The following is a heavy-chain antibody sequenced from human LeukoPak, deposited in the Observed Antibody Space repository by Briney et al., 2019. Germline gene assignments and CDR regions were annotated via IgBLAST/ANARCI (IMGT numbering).Heavy chain of an antibody. J-gene: IGHJ4*02. D-gene: IGHD3-22*01. CDR2: IGRSVART. Sequence: GGSLRLSCAPSGFTFRSYAMRWVRQAPGKGLEWGSAIGRSVARTYYATSVKGRFNISGDNTKKTLYLQMNSLRAPDQGVYYCAKSAYYYDSRGSYYWGEGALVTVSS. V-gene: IGHV3-23*01. CDR3: AKSAYYYDSRGSYY. CDR1: GFTFRSYA.